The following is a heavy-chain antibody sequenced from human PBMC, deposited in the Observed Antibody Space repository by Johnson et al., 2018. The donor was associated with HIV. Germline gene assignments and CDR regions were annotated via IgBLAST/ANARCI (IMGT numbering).Heavy chain of an antibody. D-gene: IGHD6-13*01. CDR2: ISYDGSNK. Sequence: VQLVESGGGLVQHGGSLRLSCAASGFTLNSYGMHWVRQAPGKGLEWVAVISYDGSNKYYADSVKGRFTISRDNSKNTLYLQMNSLTAEDTAVYYCARSPRAAEGAFDIWGQGTMVTVSS. J-gene: IGHJ3*02. V-gene: IGHV3-30*19. CDR3: ARSPRAAEGAFDI. CDR1: GFTLNSYG.